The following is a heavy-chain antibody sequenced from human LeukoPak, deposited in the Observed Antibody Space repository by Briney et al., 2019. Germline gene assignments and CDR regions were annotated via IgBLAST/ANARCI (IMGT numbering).Heavy chain of an antibody. CDR1: GGSVSGYY. V-gene: IGHV4-59*02. J-gene: IGHJ4*02. CDR2: VYYSGST. Sequence: SETLSLTCVVSGGSVSGYYWGWIRQPPGRGLEWIGYVYYSGSTNYNPSSKSRITISVDTSRNQFSLQLSSVTAADTAVYYCARIHRYCSGGACYVLDNWGQGTLVAVSS. CDR3: ARIHRYCSGGACYVLDN. D-gene: IGHD2-15*01.